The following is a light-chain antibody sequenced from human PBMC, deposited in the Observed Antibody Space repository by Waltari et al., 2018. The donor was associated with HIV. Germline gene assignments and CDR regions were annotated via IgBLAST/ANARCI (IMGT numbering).Light chain of an antibody. CDR2: DVS. CDR3: SSYTSSSTWV. Sequence: QSALPQPASVSGSPGQSITISCTGTSSDVGGYNYVSWYQQHPGKAPKLMIYDVSKRPSGVSNRFSGSKSGNTASLTISGLQAEDEADYYCSSYTSSSTWVFGGGTKLTVL. J-gene: IGLJ3*02. CDR1: SSDVGGYNY. V-gene: IGLV2-14*01.